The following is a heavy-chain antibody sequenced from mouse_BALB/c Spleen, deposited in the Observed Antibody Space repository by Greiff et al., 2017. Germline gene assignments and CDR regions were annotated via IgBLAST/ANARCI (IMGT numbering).Heavy chain of an antibody. J-gene: IGHJ4*01. V-gene: IGHV5-17*02. CDR1: GFTFSSFG. D-gene: IGHD1-1*02. CDR2: ISSGSSTI. CDR3: ARGGSYEAMDY. Sequence: EVQVVESGGGLVQPGGSRKLSCAASGFTFSSFGMHWVRQAPEKGLEWVAYISSGSSTIYYADTVKGRFTISRDNPKNTLFLQMTSLRSEDTAMYYCARGGSYEAMDYWGQGTSVTVSS.